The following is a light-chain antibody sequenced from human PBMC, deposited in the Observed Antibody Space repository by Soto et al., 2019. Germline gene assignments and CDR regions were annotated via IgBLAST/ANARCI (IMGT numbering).Light chain of an antibody. CDR3: QQYNNWPPWT. V-gene: IGKV3-15*01. J-gene: IGKJ1*01. CDR2: DAS. CDR1: QSVTSN. Sequence: EIVMTQSPATLSVSPGETATLSCRASQSVTSNFAWYQQKPGQAPRLLIYDASTRATGIPARFSGSGSGTEFTLTISSLQSEDFAVYYCQQYNNWPPWTFGRGTKVDIK.